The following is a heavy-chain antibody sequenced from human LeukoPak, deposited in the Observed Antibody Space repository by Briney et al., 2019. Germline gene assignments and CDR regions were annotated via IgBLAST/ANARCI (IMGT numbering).Heavy chain of an antibody. CDR3: ARAMFNSGYSPPHAFDI. CDR1: GGSISSYY. D-gene: IGHD5-12*01. V-gene: IGHV4-4*07. Sequence: PSETLSLTYTVSGGSISSYYWSWIRQPAGKGLEWIGRIYTSGSTNYNPSLKSRVTVSVDTSKNQFSLKLSSVTAADTAVYYCARAMFNSGYSPPHAFDIWGQGTMVTVSS. J-gene: IGHJ3*02. CDR2: IYTSGST.